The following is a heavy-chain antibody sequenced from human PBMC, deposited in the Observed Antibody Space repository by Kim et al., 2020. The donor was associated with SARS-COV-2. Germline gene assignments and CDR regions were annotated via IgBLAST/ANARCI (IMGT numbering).Heavy chain of an antibody. CDR2: IYYSGST. CDR1: GGSVSSGSYY. CDR3: ARDLMGMTTVSD. Sequence: SETLSLTCTVSGGSVSSGSYYWSWIRQPPGKGLEWIGYIYYSGSTNYNPSLKSRVTISVDTSKNQFSLKLSSVTAADTAVYYCARDLMGMTTVSDWGQGTLVTVSS. V-gene: IGHV4-61*01. J-gene: IGHJ4*02. D-gene: IGHD4-4*01.